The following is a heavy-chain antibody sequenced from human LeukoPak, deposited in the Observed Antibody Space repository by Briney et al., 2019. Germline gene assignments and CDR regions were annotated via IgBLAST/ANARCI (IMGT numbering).Heavy chain of an antibody. J-gene: IGHJ6*03. V-gene: IGHV1-18*01. D-gene: IGHD2-2*02. CDR1: GYTFTTYG. CDR2: ISAYNGDT. Sequence: ASVNVSCKTSGYTFTTYGISWVRQAPGQGLEWMGWISAYNGDTNYAQNLQGRVTMTTDTSTTTAYMDLRSLRSDDTAVYYCARDGGCSSTSCYMYYYYYMDVWGKGTTVTVSS. CDR3: ARDGGCSSTSCYMYYYYYMDV.